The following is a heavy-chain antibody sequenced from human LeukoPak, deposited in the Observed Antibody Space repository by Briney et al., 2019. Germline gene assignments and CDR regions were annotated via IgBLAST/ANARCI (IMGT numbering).Heavy chain of an antibody. J-gene: IGHJ4*02. CDR1: GGSISSGGYY. CDR2: IYYSGST. D-gene: IGHD1-26*01. V-gene: IGHV4-31*03. CDR3: ARAGYSGSYFFDH. Sequence: PSETLSLTCTVSGGSISSGGYYWSWIRQHPGKGLEWIGYIYYSGSTYYNPSLKSRVTISVDTSKNQFSLKLSSVTAADTAVYYCARAGYSGSYFFDHWGQGTLVTVSS.